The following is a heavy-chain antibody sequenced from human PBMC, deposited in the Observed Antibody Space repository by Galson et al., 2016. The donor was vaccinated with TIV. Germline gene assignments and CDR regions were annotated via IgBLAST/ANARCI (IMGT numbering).Heavy chain of an antibody. J-gene: IGHJ6*03. CDR1: GGTFSAYA. CDR2: INPIFGTP. V-gene: IGHV1-69*05. Sequence: SVKVSCKASGGTFSAYAIHWVRQAPGQGLEWMGGINPIFGTPNYAQKFQGRVTITTDESTNTAYMKLSSLRSEDTAVYYCARGQTYHYYDMDVWGKGTTVTVSS. CDR3: ARGQTYHYYDMDV.